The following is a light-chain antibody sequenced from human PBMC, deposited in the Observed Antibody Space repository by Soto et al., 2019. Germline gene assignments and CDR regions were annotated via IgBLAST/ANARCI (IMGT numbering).Light chain of an antibody. CDR3: QQYFNWPSLT. Sequence: IVLTQSKATLSLSPGERATLSCWASQSVSSSYLAWYQQKPGQAPRLLIYGASSRATGIPDRFSGSGSGTDFTLTISSLQSEDFAVYYCQQYFNWPSLTFGVGTKV. CDR1: QSVSSSY. CDR2: GAS. J-gene: IGKJ4*01. V-gene: IGKV3-20*01.